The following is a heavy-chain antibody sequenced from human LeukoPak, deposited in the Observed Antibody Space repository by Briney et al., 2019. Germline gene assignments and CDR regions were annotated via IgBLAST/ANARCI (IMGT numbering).Heavy chain of an antibody. CDR3: ARSVYDISSYYYGMDV. CDR2: INHSGST. D-gene: IGHD3-9*01. J-gene: IGHJ6*02. Sequence: SETLSLTCALYGGSFSGYYWSWIRQPPGKGLEWIGEINHSGSTNYNPSLKSRVTISVDTSKNQFSLKLSSVTAADTAVYYCARSVYDISSYYYGMDVWGQGTTVTVSS. CDR1: GGSFSGYY. V-gene: IGHV4-34*01.